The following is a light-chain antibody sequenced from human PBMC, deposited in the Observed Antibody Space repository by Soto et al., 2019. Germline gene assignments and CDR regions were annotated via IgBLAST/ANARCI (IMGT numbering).Light chain of an antibody. Sequence: DIQLTQSPSTMSASVGARVTSTCLASQSISRYLTWYQQKPGKAPNLLIYVASSLQSEVPSRFSGSGSGTDFTLTITSLQPEDFATYYCQQSYGTPITFGQGTRLEIK. J-gene: IGKJ5*01. CDR3: QQSYGTPIT. V-gene: IGKV1-39*01. CDR2: VAS. CDR1: QSISRY.